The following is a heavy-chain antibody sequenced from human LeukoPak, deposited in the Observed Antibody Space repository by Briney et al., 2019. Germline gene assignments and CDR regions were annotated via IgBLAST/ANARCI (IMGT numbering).Heavy chain of an antibody. CDR1: GGSFSGYY. V-gene: IGHV4-34*01. J-gene: IGHJ4*02. CDR2: INHSGYT. CDR3: ARGRAGSGLMIN. D-gene: IGHD2-8*01. Sequence: KPSETLSLTCAVYGGSFSGYYWNWIRQPPGRGLEWIGEINHSGYTNYNPSLKSRVTISVDTSKNQFSLKVSSVTAADTAVYYCARGRAGSGLMINWGRGTLVTVSS.